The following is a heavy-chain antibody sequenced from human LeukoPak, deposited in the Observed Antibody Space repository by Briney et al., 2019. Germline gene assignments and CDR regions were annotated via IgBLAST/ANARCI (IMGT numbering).Heavy chain of an antibody. J-gene: IGHJ6*03. CDR1: GFTFSSCV. Sequence: GGSLRLSCATSGFTFSSCVMAWVRQAPGKGLEWVGRIKSKTDGGTTDYAAPVKGRFTISRDDSKNTLYLQMNSLKTEDTAVYYCTTPKSYYYYYMDVWGKGTTVTVSS. CDR3: TTPKSYYYYYMDV. V-gene: IGHV3-15*01. CDR2: IKSKTDGGTT.